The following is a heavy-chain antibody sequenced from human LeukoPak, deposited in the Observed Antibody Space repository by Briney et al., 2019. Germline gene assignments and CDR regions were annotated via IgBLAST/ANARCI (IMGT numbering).Heavy chain of an antibody. Sequence: PSETLSLTCTVSGDSISSYYWSWIRQHPGKGLEWIGYIYYSGITYYNPSLKSRATISVDMSKNQFSLKLSSVTAADTAVYYCARDPYGANSGYWGQGTLVTVSS. D-gene: IGHD4-23*01. V-gene: IGHV4-59*06. CDR2: IYYSGIT. J-gene: IGHJ4*02. CDR3: ARDPYGANSGY. CDR1: GDSISSYY.